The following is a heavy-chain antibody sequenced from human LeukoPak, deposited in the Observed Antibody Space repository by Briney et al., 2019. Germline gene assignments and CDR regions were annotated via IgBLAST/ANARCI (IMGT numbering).Heavy chain of an antibody. CDR3: ARQGGYDFWSGPMAAFDY. D-gene: IGHD3-3*01. Sequence: GESLKISCKTSGYNFTSNWIGWVRQMPGKGLEWMGIIYRDDSETRYSPSFQGQVTISADKSISTAYLQWSSLKASDSAMYYCARQGGYDFWSGPMAAFDYWGQGTLVTVSS. V-gene: IGHV5-51*01. CDR2: IYRDDSET. CDR1: GYNFTSNW. J-gene: IGHJ4*02.